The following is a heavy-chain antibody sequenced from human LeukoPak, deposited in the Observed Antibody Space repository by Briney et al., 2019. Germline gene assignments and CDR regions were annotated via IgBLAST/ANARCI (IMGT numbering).Heavy chain of an antibody. CDR2: INHSGST. J-gene: IGHJ5*02. V-gene: IGHV4-34*01. Sequence: SETLSLTCAVYGGSFSGYYWSWIRQPPGKGLEWIGEINHSGSTNYNPSLKSRVTISVDTSKNQFSLKLSSVTAADTAVYYCARGPYCSSTGCYTGWFDPWGQGTLVTVSS. CDR3: ARGPYCSSTGCYTGWFDP. CDR1: GGSFSGYY. D-gene: IGHD2-2*02.